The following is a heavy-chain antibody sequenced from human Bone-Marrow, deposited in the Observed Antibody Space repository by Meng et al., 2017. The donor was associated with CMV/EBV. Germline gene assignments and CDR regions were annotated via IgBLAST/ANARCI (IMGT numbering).Heavy chain of an antibody. D-gene: IGHD3-10*01. CDR3: ARGRITMVRGVMWY. Sequence: GESLKISCAASGFTFSSYAMHWVRQAPGKGLEWVAVISYDGSNKYYADSVKGRFTISRDNSKNTLYLQMNSLRAEDTAVYYCARGRITMVRGVMWYWGQGNLVTVSS. CDR1: GFTFSSYA. CDR2: ISYDGSNK. V-gene: IGHV3-30*04. J-gene: IGHJ4*02.